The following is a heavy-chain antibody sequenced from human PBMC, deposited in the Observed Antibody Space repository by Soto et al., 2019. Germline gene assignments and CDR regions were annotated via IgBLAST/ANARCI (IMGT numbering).Heavy chain of an antibody. CDR1: GYTFSNYG. CDR3: ARSHGDYAGY. Sequence: QDQLVQSGAEVKRPGASVRVSCKASGYTFSNYGVTWVRQAPGQGLEWMGWISGYNGNTNIAQKFQGRITMTTDTSTSTAYMELRSLRSDDTAVYYCARSHGDYAGYWGQGTLVTVSS. CDR2: ISGYNGNT. D-gene: IGHD4-17*01. V-gene: IGHV1-18*01. J-gene: IGHJ4*02.